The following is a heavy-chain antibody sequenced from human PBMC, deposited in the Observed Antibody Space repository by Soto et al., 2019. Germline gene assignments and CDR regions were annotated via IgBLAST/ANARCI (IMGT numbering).Heavy chain of an antibody. CDR2: IIPIFGTA. CDR1: GGTFSSYA. D-gene: IGHD1-26*01. V-gene: IGHV1-69*13. J-gene: IGHJ6*02. Sequence: SVKVSCKASGGTFSSYAISWVRQAPGQGLEWMGGIIPIFGTANYAQKFQGRVTITADESTSTAYMELSSLRSEDTAVYYCAKWGTNSGKYYYYGMDVWGQGTTVTVSS. CDR3: AKWGTNSGKYYYYGMDV.